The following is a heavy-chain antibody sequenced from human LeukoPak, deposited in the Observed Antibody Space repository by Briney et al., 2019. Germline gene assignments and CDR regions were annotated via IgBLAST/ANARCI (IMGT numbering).Heavy chain of an antibody. J-gene: IGHJ6*02. D-gene: IGHD5-18*01. CDR2: IIPIFGTA. CDR3: ARSVGELWFLSPHPVYYYGMDV. CDR1: GGTFISYA. Sequence: GASVKVSCKASGGTFISYAISWVRQAPGQGLEWMGGIIPIFGTANYAQKFQGRVTITADESTSTAYMELSSLRSEDTAVYYCARSVGELWFLSPHPVYYYGMDVWGQGTTVTVSS. V-gene: IGHV1-69*13.